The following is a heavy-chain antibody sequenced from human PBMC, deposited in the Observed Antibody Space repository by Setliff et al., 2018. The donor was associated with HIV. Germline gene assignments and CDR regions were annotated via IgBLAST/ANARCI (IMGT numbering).Heavy chain of an antibody. CDR2: ISAYNGNT. V-gene: IGHV1-18*01. CDR1: GYTFTSYG. CDR3: AREYYYDSSGYYYYYYMDV. J-gene: IGHJ6*03. Sequence: ASVKVSCKASGYTFTSYGISWVRQAPGQGLEWMGWISAYNGNTNYAQKLQGRVTMTTDTSTSTAYMELGSLRSNDTAVYYCAREYYYDSSGYYYYYYMDVRGKGTTVTVSS. D-gene: IGHD3-22*01.